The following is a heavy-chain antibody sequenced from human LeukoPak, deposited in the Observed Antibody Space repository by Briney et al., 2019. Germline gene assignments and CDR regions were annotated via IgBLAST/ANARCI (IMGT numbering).Heavy chain of an antibody. CDR2: INQDGSEK. D-gene: IGHD6-19*01. CDR1: GFTFSDLW. J-gene: IGHJ4*02. V-gene: IGHV3-7*01. CDR3: ARDHTVAGIVFDS. Sequence: GGSLRLSCAASGFTFSDLWMNWVRQAPGKGLEGGANINQDGSEKFYVDSVKGRFTISRDNGQNSMYLQMNSLRAEDTAVYYCARDHTVAGIVFDSWGQGALVTVSS.